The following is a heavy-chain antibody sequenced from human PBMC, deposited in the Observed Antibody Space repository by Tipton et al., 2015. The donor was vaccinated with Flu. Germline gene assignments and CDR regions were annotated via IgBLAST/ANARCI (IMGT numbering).Heavy chain of an antibody. CDR3: ARGRGGFSRVDCEKNNCRPNWLDP. J-gene: IGHJ5*02. Sequence: GLVKPSETLSLTCAVHDGSFMTYYWTWIRQSPEKGLEWIGEVNQSGGTSYSPSLKDRVTISIDSSKNEFSLELRSVTAADTAVYFCARGRGGFSRVDCEKNNCRPNWLDPWGQGTQVTVSS. CDR2: VNQSGGT. V-gene: IGHV4-34*01. D-gene: IGHD1-1*01. CDR1: DGSFMTYY.